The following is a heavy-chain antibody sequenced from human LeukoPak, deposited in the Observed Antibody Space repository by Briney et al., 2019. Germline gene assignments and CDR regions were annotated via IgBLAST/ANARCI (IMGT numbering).Heavy chain of an antibody. CDR2: INHSGST. Sequence: SETLSLTCAVYGGSFSGYYWSWIRQPPGKGLEWIGEINHSGSTNYNPSLKSRVTISVDTSKNQFSLKLSSVTAADTAVYYCARGSGDYMGWYFDLWGRGTLVTVSS. CDR3: ARGSGDYMGWYFDL. CDR1: GGSFSGYY. J-gene: IGHJ2*01. D-gene: IGHD4-17*01. V-gene: IGHV4-34*01.